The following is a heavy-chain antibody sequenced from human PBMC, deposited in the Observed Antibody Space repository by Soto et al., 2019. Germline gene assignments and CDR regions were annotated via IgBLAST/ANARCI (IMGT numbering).Heavy chain of an antibody. J-gene: IGHJ6*02. D-gene: IGHD6-13*01. V-gene: IGHV3-23*01. CDR3: ATDTSTWYGGLDYYAMDV. CDR1: GFTFSSYA. Sequence: EVQLLESGGGLVQPGGSLRLSCAASGFTFSSYAMSWVRQAPGKRLEWVSAISNSGSSTYYADSVKGRFTISRDNSKNTLYLQMNSLRAEDTAVYYCATDTSTWYGGLDYYAMDVWGHGTTVTVS. CDR2: ISNSGSST.